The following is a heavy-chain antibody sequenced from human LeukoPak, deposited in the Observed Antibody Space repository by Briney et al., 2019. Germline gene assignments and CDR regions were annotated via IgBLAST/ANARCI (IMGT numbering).Heavy chain of an antibody. D-gene: IGHD3-22*01. J-gene: IGHJ4*02. Sequence: GGSLRLSCAASGFTVSSNYMSWVRQAPGKGLEWVSVIYSGGSTYYADSVKGRFTISRDNSKNTLYLQMNSLRAEDTAVYYCARERYYYDSSGYLDYWGQGTLVTVSS. V-gene: IGHV3-53*01. CDR1: GFTVSSNY. CDR2: IYSGGST. CDR3: ARERYYYDSSGYLDY.